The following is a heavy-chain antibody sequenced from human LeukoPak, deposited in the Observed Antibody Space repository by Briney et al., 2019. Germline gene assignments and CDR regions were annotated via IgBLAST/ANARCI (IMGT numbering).Heavy chain of an antibody. V-gene: IGHV4-39*07. CDR1: GGSISSSSYY. J-gene: IGHJ4*02. CDR3: ARRTWYQPPSY. Sequence: SETLSLTCTVSGGSISSSSYYWGWIRQPPGKGLEWIGSIYYSGSTYYNPSLKSRVTISVDTSKNQFSLKLSSVTAADTAVYYCARRTWYQPPSYWGQGTLVTVSS. D-gene: IGHD2-2*01. CDR2: IYYSGST.